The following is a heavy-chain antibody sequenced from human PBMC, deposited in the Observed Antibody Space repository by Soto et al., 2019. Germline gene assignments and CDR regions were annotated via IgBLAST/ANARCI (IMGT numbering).Heavy chain of an antibody. CDR3: AKEGDTAMVSPQNPGDGAFDI. J-gene: IGHJ3*02. V-gene: IGHV3-23*01. CDR2: ISGSGGST. Sequence: HPGGSLRLSCAASGFTFSTYAMSWVRQAPGKGLEWVSAISGSGGSTYYADSVKGRFTISRDNSKNTLYLQMNSLRAEDTAVYYCAKEGDTAMVSPQNPGDGAFDIWGQGTIVTVSS. D-gene: IGHD5-18*01. CDR1: GFTFSTYA.